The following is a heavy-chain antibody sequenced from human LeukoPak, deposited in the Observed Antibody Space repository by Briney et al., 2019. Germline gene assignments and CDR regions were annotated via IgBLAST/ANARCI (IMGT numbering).Heavy chain of an antibody. V-gene: IGHV4-30-4*08. J-gene: IGHJ3*02. CDR2: IYYSGST. CDR1: GGSISSGDYY. Sequence: SQTLSLPCTVSGGSISSGDYYWSWIRPPPGKGLEWIGYIYYSGSTYYNPSLKSRVTISVDTSKNQFSLKLSSVTAADTAVYYCARDRLFGRTDAFDIWGQGTMVTVSS. CDR3: ARDRLFGRTDAFDI. D-gene: IGHD3-3*01.